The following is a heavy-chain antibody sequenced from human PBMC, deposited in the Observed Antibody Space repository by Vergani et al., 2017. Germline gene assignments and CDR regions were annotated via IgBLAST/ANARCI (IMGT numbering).Heavy chain of an antibody. CDR1: GFTFSSYA. V-gene: IGHV3-23*01. CDR2: ISGSGGST. J-gene: IGHJ4*02. D-gene: IGHD3-3*01. Sequence: EVQLLESGGGLVQPGGSLRLSCAASGFTFSSYAMSWVRQAPGKGLEWVSAISGSGGSTYYADSVKGRFTISRDNSKNTLYLQMNSLRAEDTAVYYCTRHEDYDFWSGYPKDHDYWGQGTLVTVSS. CDR3: TRHEDYDFWSGYPKDHDY.